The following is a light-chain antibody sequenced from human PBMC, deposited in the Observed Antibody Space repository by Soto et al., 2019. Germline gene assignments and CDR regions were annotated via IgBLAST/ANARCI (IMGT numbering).Light chain of an antibody. CDR3: SSYTSSSTL. J-gene: IGLJ2*01. V-gene: IGLV2-14*02. CDR2: EGT. Sequence: QSALTQPASVSGSPGQSITISCTGTSSDVGSYTLVSWYQQHPGKAPKVMIYEGTKRPSGVSIRFSGSKSGNTASLTISGLQAEDEADYYCSSYTSSSTLFGGGTKVTVL. CDR1: SSDVGSYTL.